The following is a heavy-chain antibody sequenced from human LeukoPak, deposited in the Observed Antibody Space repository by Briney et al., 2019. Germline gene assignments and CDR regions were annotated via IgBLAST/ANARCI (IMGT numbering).Heavy chain of an antibody. CDR2: IYYSGST. D-gene: IGHD3-10*01. V-gene: IGHV4-59*01. CDR3: ARATYYYGSANWFDP. Sequence: SETLSLTCTVSGGSISSYYWSWIRQPPGKGLEWIGYIYYSGSTNYNPSLKRRVTISVDTSKDPFSLELGSVTAADTAVYYCARATYYYGSANWFDPWGQGTLVTVSS. CDR1: GGSISSYY. J-gene: IGHJ5*02.